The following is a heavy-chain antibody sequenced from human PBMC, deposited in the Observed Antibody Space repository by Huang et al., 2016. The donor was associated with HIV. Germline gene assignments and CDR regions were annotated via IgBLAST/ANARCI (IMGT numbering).Heavy chain of an antibody. D-gene: IGHD6-13*01. J-gene: IGHJ4*02. V-gene: IGHV4-39*01. CDR3: ASQHIGAAATWF. CDR2: VCQSGSP. Sequence: QLQLQESGPGQVKPSETLSLTCTVSGDFISSTNYYWGWIRQSPGKGLEWVGRVCQSGSPNYTPALKRRVTLSVDTSRNQFSLRLNSVSAADTAVYYCASQHIGAAATWFWGRGTQVAVSS. CDR1: GDFISSTNYY.